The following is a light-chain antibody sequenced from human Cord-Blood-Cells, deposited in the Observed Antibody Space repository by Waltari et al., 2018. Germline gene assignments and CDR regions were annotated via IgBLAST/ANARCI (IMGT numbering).Light chain of an antibody. CDR2: GTS. J-gene: IGLJ2*01. Sequence: QSVLTQPPSVSGAPGQRVTISCTGSSSNIGAGYDVHWYQQLPGTAPKILIYGTSKRPSGVPDRFSGSKSGTSASLAITGLQAEDEADYYCQSYDSSLSGYVVFGGGTKLTVL. V-gene: IGLV1-40*01. CDR1: SSNIGAGYD. CDR3: QSYDSSLSGYVV.